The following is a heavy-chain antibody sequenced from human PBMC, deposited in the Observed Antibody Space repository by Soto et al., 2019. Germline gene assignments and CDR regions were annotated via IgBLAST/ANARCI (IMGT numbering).Heavy chain of an antibody. Sequence: QVQLVQSGTEVKAPGSSVTVSCTTSARTFFISAFSWVRQAPGQGLEWVGGIIPTLGTIHVAQRFQGRVTFTADKSTNTAYMELNSLTSEDTALYYCARGTEWEQPSNQYYFDYWGQGTLVTVSS. CDR2: IIPTLGTI. J-gene: IGHJ4*02. CDR1: ARTFFISA. D-gene: IGHD1-26*01. V-gene: IGHV1-69*06. CDR3: ARGTEWEQPSNQYYFDY.